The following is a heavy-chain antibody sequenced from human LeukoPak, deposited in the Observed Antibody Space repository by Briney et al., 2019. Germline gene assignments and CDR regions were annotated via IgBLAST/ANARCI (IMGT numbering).Heavy chain of an antibody. CDR1: GFTVSSYA. D-gene: IGHD3-3*01. Sequence: GGSLRLSCAASGFTVSSYAMGWVRQAPGKWLEWVSSISVSGGSTYYADSVKGRFTISRDNSKNTLYLQMNSLRAEDTAVYYCAKGNYDFWSGYSDFDYWGQGTLVTVSS. CDR3: AKGNYDFWSGYSDFDY. CDR2: ISVSGGST. V-gene: IGHV3-23*01. J-gene: IGHJ4*02.